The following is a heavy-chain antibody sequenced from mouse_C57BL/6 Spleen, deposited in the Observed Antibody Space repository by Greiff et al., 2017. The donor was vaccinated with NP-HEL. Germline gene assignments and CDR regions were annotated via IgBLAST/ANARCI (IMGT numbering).Heavy chain of an antibody. CDR2: IYPGSGNT. Sequence: QVHVKQSGPELVKPGASVKISCKASGYTFTDYYINWVKQRPGQGLEWIGWIYPGSGNTKYNEKFKGKATLTVDTSSSTAYMQLSSLTSEDSAVYFCARGEGYDYDGGSWFAYWGQGTLVTVSA. J-gene: IGHJ3*01. CDR1: GYTFTDYY. V-gene: IGHV1-84*01. CDR3: ARGEGYDYDGGSWFAY. D-gene: IGHD2-4*01.